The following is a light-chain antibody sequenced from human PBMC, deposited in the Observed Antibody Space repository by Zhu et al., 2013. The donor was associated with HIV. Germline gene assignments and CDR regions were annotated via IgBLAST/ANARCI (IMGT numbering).Light chain of an antibody. CDR2: DAS. CDR1: QDINSA. V-gene: IGKV1-13*02. CDR3: QQSSSPPLT. J-gene: IGKJ4*01. Sequence: IQMTQSPSTLSASVGDRITITCRASQDINSALAWYQQKPGKPPNLLIYDASSLEGGVPSRFSGSGSETDFTLSISSLQPEDFATYYCQQSSSPPLTFGGGTKVEIK.